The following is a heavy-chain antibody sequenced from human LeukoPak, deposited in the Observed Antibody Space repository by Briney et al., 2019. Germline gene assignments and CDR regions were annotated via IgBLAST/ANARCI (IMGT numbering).Heavy chain of an antibody. CDR2: IIPIFGTA. J-gene: IGHJ4*02. Sequence: GASVTVSFKASGGTFSSYAISWVRQAPGQGLEWMGRIIPIFGTANYAQKFQGRVTITTDESTSTAYMELSSLRSEDTAVYYCARLSYYNHPNDYYFDYWGQGTLVTVSS. CDR1: GGTFSSYA. CDR3: ARLSYYNHPNDYYFDY. D-gene: IGHD3-10*01. V-gene: IGHV1-69*05.